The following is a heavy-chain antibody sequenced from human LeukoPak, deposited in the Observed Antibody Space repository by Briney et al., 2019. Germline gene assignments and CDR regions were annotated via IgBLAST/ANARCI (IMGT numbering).Heavy chain of an antibody. Sequence: GGSLRLSCAASRFTFSTYWMSWVRQAPGEGLEWVANIKQDGSEKYYVDSVKGRFTIFRDNAKNSLYLQMNSLRAEDTAVYYCSREIQGDDYFDYWGQGILVTVSS. CDR1: RFTFSTYW. CDR3: SREIQGDDYFDY. CDR2: IKQDGSEK. J-gene: IGHJ4*02. V-gene: IGHV3-7*01. D-gene: IGHD3-10*01.